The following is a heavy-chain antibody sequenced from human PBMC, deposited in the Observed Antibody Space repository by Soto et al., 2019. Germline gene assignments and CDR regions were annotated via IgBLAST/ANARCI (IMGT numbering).Heavy chain of an antibody. CDR3: AKDETGIAVAGIYGMDV. Sequence: EVQLLESGGGLVQPGGSLRLSCAASGFTFSSYAMRWVRQAPGKGLEWVSATSGSGGSTYYADSVKGRFTISRDNSKNTLYLQMNSLRAEDTAVYYCAKDETGIAVAGIYGMDVWGQGTTVTVSS. CDR1: GFTFSSYA. D-gene: IGHD6-19*01. J-gene: IGHJ6*02. CDR2: TSGSGGST. V-gene: IGHV3-23*01.